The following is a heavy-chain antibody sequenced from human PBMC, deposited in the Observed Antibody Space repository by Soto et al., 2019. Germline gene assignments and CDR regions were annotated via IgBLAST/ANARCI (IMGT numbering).Heavy chain of an antibody. Sequence: EVQLVESGGGLVQPGGSLRLSCAASGFTVSSNYMSWVRQAPGTGLGGVSVIYSGGSTYYADSVKGRLTIYRDNSKNMMYLQMNSLGAEYTAVDYCARVSSSGFHFDYWGQGTLVTVSS. CDR2: IYSGGST. J-gene: IGHJ4*02. V-gene: IGHV3-66*01. CDR3: ARVSSSGFHFDY. D-gene: IGHD6-6*01. CDR1: GFTVSSNY.